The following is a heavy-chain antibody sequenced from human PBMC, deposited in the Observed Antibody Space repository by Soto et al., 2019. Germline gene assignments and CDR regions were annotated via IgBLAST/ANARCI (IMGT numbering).Heavy chain of an antibody. J-gene: IGHJ3*02. CDR2: VIPLLGMS. CDR1: GGTFSTDA. CDR3: AREPRTETFEI. V-gene: IGHV1-69*04. Sequence: QVQLVQSGAEVKRPGSSVKVSCMASGGTFSTDAISWVRQAPGQGLEWMGRVIPLLGMSNYAQQFQGRVTITAAKSTSTSYMELSSLSSDDTAVYYCAREPRTETFEIWGQGTTVIVSS.